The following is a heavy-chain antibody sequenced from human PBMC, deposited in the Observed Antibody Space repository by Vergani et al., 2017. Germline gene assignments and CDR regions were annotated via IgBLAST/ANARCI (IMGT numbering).Heavy chain of an antibody. CDR3: ARGSGRLAGNWFDP. Sequence: QAQLQESGPGLVKPSETLSLTCHVFGVSVTVYNCNWIRQAPGKGLEWIGSLSTTGGATHASHNPSLKSRVSISVDTSKNQFSLKLSSVTAADTAVYYCARGSGRLAGNWFDPWGQGTLVTVSS. CDR1: GVSVTVYN. V-gene: IGHV4-59*02. D-gene: IGHD3-10*01. J-gene: IGHJ5*02. CDR2: LSTTGGA.